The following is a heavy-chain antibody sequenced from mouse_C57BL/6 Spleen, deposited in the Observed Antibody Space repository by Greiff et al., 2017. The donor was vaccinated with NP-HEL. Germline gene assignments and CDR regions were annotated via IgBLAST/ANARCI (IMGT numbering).Heavy chain of an antibody. Sequence: QVQLQQPGAELVMPGASVKLSCKASGYTFTSYWMHWVKQRPGQGLEWIGEIDPSDSYTNYNQKFKGKSTLTVDKSSSTAYMQLSSLTSEDSAVYYCARRGPTMVTPWFAYWGQGTLVTVSA. V-gene: IGHV1-69*01. CDR3: ARRGPTMVTPWFAY. J-gene: IGHJ3*01. CDR2: IDPSDSYT. D-gene: IGHD2-10*01. CDR1: GYTFTSYW.